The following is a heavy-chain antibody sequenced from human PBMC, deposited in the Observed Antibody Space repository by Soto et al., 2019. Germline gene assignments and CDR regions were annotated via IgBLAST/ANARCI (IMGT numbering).Heavy chain of an antibody. D-gene: IGHD2-2*01. CDR3: ARVRPSDYQLLPNWFDP. CDR2: INHSGST. Sequence: PSETLSLTCAVYGGSFSNYYWSWIRQPPGKGLEWIGEINHSGSTNYSPSLKSRVTISIDTSRNQFSLKLSSVTAADTAVYYCARVRPSDYQLLPNWFDPSGQGTLVTVSS. CDR1: GGSFSNYY. J-gene: IGHJ5*02. V-gene: IGHV4-34*01.